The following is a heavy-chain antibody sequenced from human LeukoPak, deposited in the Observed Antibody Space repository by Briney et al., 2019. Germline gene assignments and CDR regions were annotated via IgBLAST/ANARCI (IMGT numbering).Heavy chain of an antibody. V-gene: IGHV3-30*18. CDR2: ISYDGSNK. Sequence: PGGSLRLSCAASGLTFSSYGMHWVRQAPGKGLEWVAVISYDGSNKYYADSVKGRFTTSRDNSKNTLYLQMNSLRAEDTAVYYCAKDVRRYYDSSGPLDYWGQGTLVTVSS. J-gene: IGHJ4*02. D-gene: IGHD3-22*01. CDR1: GLTFSSYG. CDR3: AKDVRRYYDSSGPLDY.